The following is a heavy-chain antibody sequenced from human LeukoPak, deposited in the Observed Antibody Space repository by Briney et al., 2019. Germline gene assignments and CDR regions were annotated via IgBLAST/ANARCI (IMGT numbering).Heavy chain of an antibody. CDR3: AKDLHGGYSSDY. CDR1: GFTFNNFG. J-gene: IGHJ4*02. Sequence: GGSLRLSCAAPGFTFNNFGMHWVRQAPGKGLEWVAFIGYEGVHKYYADSVKGRFTISKDNSKATLYLQMNSLRPEDTAVYYCAKDLHGGYSSDYWGQGTLVTVSS. CDR2: IGYEGVHK. D-gene: IGHD3-22*01. V-gene: IGHV3-30*02.